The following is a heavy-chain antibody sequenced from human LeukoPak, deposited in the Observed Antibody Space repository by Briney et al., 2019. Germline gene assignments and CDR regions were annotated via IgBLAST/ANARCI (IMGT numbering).Heavy chain of an antibody. CDR1: DDSITMYY. CDR2: VDHTGST. Sequence: PSETLSLTCSVSDDSITMYYWTWIRQPPGKGLEWIGYVDHTGSTNFNPSLNGRVSISRDTTKNLFSLRLRSVTAADTAVYYCARFRGPDYYGSGRLNAEVYYYYMDVWGKGTTVTISS. D-gene: IGHD3-10*01. V-gene: IGHV4-59*01. CDR3: ARFRGPDYYGSGRLNAEVYYYYMDV. J-gene: IGHJ6*03.